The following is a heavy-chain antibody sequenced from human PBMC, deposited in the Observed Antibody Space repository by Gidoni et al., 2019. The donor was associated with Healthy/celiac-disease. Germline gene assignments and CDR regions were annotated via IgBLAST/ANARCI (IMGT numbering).Heavy chain of an antibody. Sequence: QVQLVESGGGVVQPGRSLRLSCAASGFPFSSYAMHWVRQAPGKGLEWVAVISYDGSNKYYADSVKGRFTISRDNSKNTLYLQMNSLRAEDTAVYYCARDRFSGSYYVIGAFDIWGQGTMVTVSS. V-gene: IGHV3-30-3*01. J-gene: IGHJ3*02. CDR1: GFPFSSYA. CDR3: ARDRFSGSYYVIGAFDI. D-gene: IGHD1-26*01. CDR2: ISYDGSNK.